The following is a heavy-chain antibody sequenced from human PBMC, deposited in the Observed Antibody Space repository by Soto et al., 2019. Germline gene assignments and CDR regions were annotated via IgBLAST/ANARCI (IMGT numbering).Heavy chain of an antibody. J-gene: IGHJ6*03. CDR3: ARDNRNSIAVAGHPYYYYMDG. Sequence: SETLSLTCTVSGGSISSYYWSWIRQPPGKGLEWIGYIYYSGSTNYNPSLKSRVTISVDTSKNQFSLKLSSVTAADTAVYYCARDNRNSIAVAGHPYYYYMDGWGKGTTVTVSS. D-gene: IGHD6-19*01. CDR1: GGSISSYY. CDR2: IYYSGST. V-gene: IGHV4-59*01.